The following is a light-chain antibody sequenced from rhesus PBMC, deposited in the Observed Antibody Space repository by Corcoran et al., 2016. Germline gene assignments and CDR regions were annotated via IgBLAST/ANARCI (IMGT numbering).Light chain of an antibody. CDR2: GAS. CDR3: QQSSNLTA. J-gene: IGKJ3*01. V-gene: IGKV3-24*04. CDR1: QRAGSN. Sequence: ETVVTQSQAILSLSPGEIATLSCRASQRAGSNLAWYQQKPGQAPRLLNYGASSRATGIPDRFSGSGSVTDFPLTISSLEPENVGVYYCQQSSNLTAIDPGTKLDIK.